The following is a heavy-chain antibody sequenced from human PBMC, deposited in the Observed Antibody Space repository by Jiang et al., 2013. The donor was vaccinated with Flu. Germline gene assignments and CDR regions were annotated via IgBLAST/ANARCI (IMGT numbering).Heavy chain of an antibody. J-gene: IGHJ2*01. D-gene: IGHD1-26*01. V-gene: IGHV4-39*01. CDR1: GGSINDKTYY. CDR3: VRHGSVDGRPNWYFDH. CDR2: IYYSGTT. Sequence: GPGLVKPSGTLSLTCTVTGGSINDKTYYWAWIRQTPGKGLEWTATIYYSGTTFYNPSLKSRLTISADKSRNQFSLTLTSVTAADTAVYYCVRHGSVDGRPNWYFDHWGRGTLVTVSS.